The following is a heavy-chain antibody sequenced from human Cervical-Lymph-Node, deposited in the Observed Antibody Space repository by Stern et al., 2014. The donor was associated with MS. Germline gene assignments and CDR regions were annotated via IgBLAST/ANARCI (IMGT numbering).Heavy chain of an antibody. Sequence: QLVQSGGGLVQPGGSLRLSCAASGFTFSSYWMHWVRQAPGKGQVWGPRIYSDGSSPSYADSVKGRFTISRDNAKNTLYLQMNSLRAEDTAVYYCARDPSYCGGDCYANWFDPWGQGTLVTVSS. CDR3: ARDPSYCGGDCYANWFDP. CDR1: GFTFSSYW. CDR2: IYSDGSSP. D-gene: IGHD2-21*02. J-gene: IGHJ5*02. V-gene: IGHV3-74*01.